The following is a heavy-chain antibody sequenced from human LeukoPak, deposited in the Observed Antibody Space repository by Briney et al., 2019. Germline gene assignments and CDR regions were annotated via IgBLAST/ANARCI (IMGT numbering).Heavy chain of an antibody. Sequence: GGSLRLSCAASGFTFSSYAMSWVRQAPGKGLEWVSAISGSGGSTYYADSAKGRFTISRDRSKNTLYLQMNSLRVEDTAVYYCTRGPNDYFKWGQGTLVTVPS. J-gene: IGHJ4*02. CDR3: TRGPNDYFK. V-gene: IGHV3-23*01. D-gene: IGHD1-1*01. CDR2: ISGSGGST. CDR1: GFTFSSYA.